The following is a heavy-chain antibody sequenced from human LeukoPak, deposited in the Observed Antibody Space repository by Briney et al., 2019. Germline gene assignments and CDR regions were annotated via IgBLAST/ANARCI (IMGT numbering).Heavy chain of an antibody. D-gene: IGHD1-26*01. Sequence: GGTLRLSCAASGFTFSSYGMSWVRQAPGKGLEWVSAISGSGGSTYYADSVKGRFTISRDNSKNTLYLQMNSLRAEDTAVYYCAKDPGRAALTPDYWGQGTLVTVSS. J-gene: IGHJ4*02. CDR1: GFTFSSYG. CDR2: ISGSGGST. CDR3: AKDPGRAALTPDY. V-gene: IGHV3-23*01.